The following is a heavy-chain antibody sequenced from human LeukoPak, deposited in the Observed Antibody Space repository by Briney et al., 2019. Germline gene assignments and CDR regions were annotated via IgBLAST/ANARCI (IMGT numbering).Heavy chain of an antibody. J-gene: IGHJ4*02. CDR2: IYSGGST. CDR1: GFTFSDYY. D-gene: IGHD4/OR15-4a*01. V-gene: IGHV3-53*01. Sequence: GGSLRLSCAASGFTFSDYYMSWVRQAPGKGLEWVSFIYSGGSTYYADSVKGRFTISRDNSKNTLYLQMNSLRADDTAVYYCARRAGAYSHPYDYWGQGTLVTVSS. CDR3: ARRAGAYSHPYDY.